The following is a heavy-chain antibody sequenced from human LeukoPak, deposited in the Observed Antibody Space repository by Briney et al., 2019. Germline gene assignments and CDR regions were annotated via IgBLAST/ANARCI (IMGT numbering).Heavy chain of an antibody. Sequence: GGSLRLSCAASGFTFSSYAMSWVRQAPGKGLGWVSAISISGENTYYANSVKGRFTISRDTPRNTLYLQMHSLRAEDTAVYYCARLISTSSSRFSDYWGQGTLVTVSS. CDR1: GFTFSSYA. D-gene: IGHD6-6*01. J-gene: IGHJ4*02. V-gene: IGHV3-23*01. CDR3: ARLISTSSSRFSDY. CDR2: ISISGENT.